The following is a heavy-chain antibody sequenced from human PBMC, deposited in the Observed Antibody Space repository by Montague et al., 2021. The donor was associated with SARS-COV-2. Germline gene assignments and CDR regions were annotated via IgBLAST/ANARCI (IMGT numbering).Heavy chain of an antibody. D-gene: IGHD3-10*01. CDR1: GGSISSSSYY. Sequence: SETLSLTCTVSGGSISSSSYYWGWIRQPPGQGLEWIGSIFYSGNTHYTSSLKSRVTVSVDTSKNQFSLKLSSVTAADTAVYYCARRARFLWFGLLICAFGTWGQGTMVTVSS. V-gene: IGHV4-39*01. CDR2: IFYSGNT. CDR3: ARRARFLWFGLLICAFGT. J-gene: IGHJ3*02.